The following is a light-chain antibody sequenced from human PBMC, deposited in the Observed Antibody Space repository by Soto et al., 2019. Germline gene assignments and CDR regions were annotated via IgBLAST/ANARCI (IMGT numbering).Light chain of an antibody. J-gene: IGKJ1*01. V-gene: IGKV1-5*03. CDR2: KAS. Sequence: DVQMTQSPSTLSASVGDRVTITCRASQGITNWLAWYQQKVGKAPKLLIYKASTLEGGVPSRFSGSGSGTDFTLTISSPQPDDFATYYCQQYNFYPWTFGQGTRVEIK. CDR1: QGITNW. CDR3: QQYNFYPWT.